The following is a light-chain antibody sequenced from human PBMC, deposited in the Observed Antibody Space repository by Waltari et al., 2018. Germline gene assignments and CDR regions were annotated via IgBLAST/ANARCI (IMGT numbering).Light chain of an antibody. Sequence: SSELTQDPAVSVALGPTVMITCQGDSLRSYSANWYQQKPGQAPIVVIYGKNNRPSGIPARFSGSTSGDTASLTITGAQAEDEADYYCNSRDSSINHHYVFGSGTKVTVL. V-gene: IGLV3-19*01. CDR3: NSRDSSINHHYV. J-gene: IGLJ1*01. CDR1: SLRSYS. CDR2: GKN.